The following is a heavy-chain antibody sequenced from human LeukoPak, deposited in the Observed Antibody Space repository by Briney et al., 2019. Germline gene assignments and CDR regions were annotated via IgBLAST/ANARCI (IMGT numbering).Heavy chain of an antibody. J-gene: IGHJ4*02. Sequence: ASVKVSCKASGGTFSSYAISWVRQAPGRGLEWMGGIIPIFGTANYAQKFQGRVTITADKSTSTAYMELSSLRSEDTAVYYCARPTKRYCSSTSCYARPAPLDYWGQGTLVTVSS. CDR3: ARPTKRYCSSTSCYARPAPLDY. D-gene: IGHD2-2*01. CDR1: GGTFSSYA. V-gene: IGHV1-69*06. CDR2: IIPIFGTA.